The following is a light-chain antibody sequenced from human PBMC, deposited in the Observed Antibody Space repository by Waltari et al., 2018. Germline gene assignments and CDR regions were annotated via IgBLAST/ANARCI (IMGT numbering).Light chain of an antibody. CDR2: LAS. CDR1: QSISFY. J-gene: IGKJ5*01. V-gene: IGKV1-39*01. CDR3: QQTYILPIT. Sequence: DIQMNQAPSSLSASVGDRVTITCRASQSISFYLNCYQPKPGKAPNILIYLASVVQTGVPSRFSGLGSGTDFTLTISSLQPEDFATCYCQQTYILPITFGQWTRLEIK.